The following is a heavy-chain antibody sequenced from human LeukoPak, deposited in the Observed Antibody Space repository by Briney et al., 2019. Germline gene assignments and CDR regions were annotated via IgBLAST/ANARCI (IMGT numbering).Heavy chain of an antibody. V-gene: IGHV4-59*01. D-gene: IGHD3-10*01. CDR3: AREGAMVRGVIMGGWFDP. CDR2: IYYSGST. J-gene: IGHJ5*02. Sequence: SETLSLTCTVSGGSISSYYWSWIRQPPGKGLEWIGYIYYSGSTNYNPSLKSRVTISVDTSKNQFSLKLSSVTAADTVVYYCAREGAMVRGVIMGGWFDPWGQGTLVTVSS. CDR1: GGSISSYY.